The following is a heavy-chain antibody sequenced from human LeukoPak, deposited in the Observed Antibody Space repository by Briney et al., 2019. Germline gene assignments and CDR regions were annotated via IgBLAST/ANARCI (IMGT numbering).Heavy chain of an antibody. CDR2: ISAYNGNT. CDR1: GYTFTSYG. J-gene: IGHJ6*03. V-gene: IGHV1-18*01. Sequence: ASVKVSCKASGYTFTSYGISWVRQAPGQGLEWMGWISAYNGNTNYAQKLQGRVTMTTDTSTSTAYMELRSLRSDDTAVYYCAREYCSSTSCYPNYYYYMDVWGKGTTVTVSS. D-gene: IGHD2-2*01. CDR3: AREYCSSTSCYPNYYYYMDV.